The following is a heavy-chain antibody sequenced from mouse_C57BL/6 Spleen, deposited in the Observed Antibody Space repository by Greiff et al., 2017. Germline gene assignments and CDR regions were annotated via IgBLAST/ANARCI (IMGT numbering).Heavy chain of an antibody. CDR3: ARMIYDYDGKYFDV. D-gene: IGHD2-4*01. CDR2: IDPSDSYT. Sequence: QVQLQQPGAELVKPGASVKLSCKASGYTFTSYWMQWVKQRPGQGLEWIGEIDPSDSYTNYNQKFKGKATLTVDTSSSTAYMQLSSLTSEDSAVYYCARMIYDYDGKYFDVWGTGTTVTVSS. V-gene: IGHV1-50*01. CDR1: GYTFTSYW. J-gene: IGHJ1*03.